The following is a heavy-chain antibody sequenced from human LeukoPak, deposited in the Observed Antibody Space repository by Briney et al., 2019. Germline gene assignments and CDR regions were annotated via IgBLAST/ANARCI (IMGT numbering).Heavy chain of an antibody. CDR1: GFTFSTYA. D-gene: IGHD3-22*01. V-gene: IGHV3-15*01. Sequence: GGSLRLSCAASGFTFSTYAMSWLRQAPGKGPEWVGRIKSKTDGGTTDYAAPVKGRFTISRDDSKNTLYLQMNSLKTEDTAVYYCTPTLPDYYDSSGADYWGQGTLVTVSS. CDR3: TPTLPDYYDSSGADY. J-gene: IGHJ4*02. CDR2: IKSKTDGGTT.